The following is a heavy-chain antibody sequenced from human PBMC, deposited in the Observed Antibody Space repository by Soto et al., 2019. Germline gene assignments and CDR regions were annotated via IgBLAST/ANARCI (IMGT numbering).Heavy chain of an antibody. CDR3: ARGGNRYSNTASGVGGFEF. D-gene: IGHD5-12*01. J-gene: IGHJ4*02. CDR2: IYYTGTT. V-gene: IGHV4-59*01. Sequence: SETLSLTCTFSVASISSSYWSCIRQSPGTGLEWIGYIYYTGTTNYNPSLKRRVTISLDTAKNQFSLNVNSLTTADAAVYFCARGGNRYSNTASGVGGFEFWGQGTLFTVSS. CDR1: VASISSSY.